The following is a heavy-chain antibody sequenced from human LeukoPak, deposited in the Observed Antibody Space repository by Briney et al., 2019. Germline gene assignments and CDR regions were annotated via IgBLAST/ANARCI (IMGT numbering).Heavy chain of an antibody. CDR3: SRALRNKSDFWSGYHHDAFDI. CDR2: IIPIFGTA. V-gene: IGHV1-69*13. Sequence: ASVKVSCKASGGTFSSYAISWVRQAPGQGLEWKGGIIPIFGTANYAQKFQGRVTITADESTSTAYMELSSLRSEDTAVYYCSRALRNKSDFWSGYHHDAFDIWGQGTMVTVSS. D-gene: IGHD3-3*01. J-gene: IGHJ3*02. CDR1: GGTFSSYA.